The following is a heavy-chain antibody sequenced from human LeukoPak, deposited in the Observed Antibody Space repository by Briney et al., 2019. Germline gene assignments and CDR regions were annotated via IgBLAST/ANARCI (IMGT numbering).Heavy chain of an antibody. V-gene: IGHV3-23*01. CDR3: ARDHSRSRLFDY. J-gene: IGHJ4*02. CDR2: ISGSGGST. Sequence: GGSLRLSCAASGFTFSSYGMSWVRQAPGKGLEWVSAISGSGGSTYYADSVKGRFTISRDNSKNTLYLQMNSLRAEDTAVYYCARDHSRSRLFDYWGQGTLVTVSS. D-gene: IGHD3-22*01. CDR1: GFTFSSYG.